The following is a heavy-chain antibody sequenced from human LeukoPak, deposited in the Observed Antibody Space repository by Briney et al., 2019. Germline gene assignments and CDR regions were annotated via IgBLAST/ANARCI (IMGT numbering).Heavy chain of an antibody. CDR2: ISGSGYST. D-gene: IGHD3-10*01. V-gene: IGHV3-23*01. J-gene: IGHJ4*02. CDR3: AKRNTMVRGGPCFDY. Sequence: GGSLRLSCAASGFTFSSYAMTWVRQAPGKGLEWVSAISGSGYSTYYADSVKGRFTISRDNSKNMLYLQMNNLRPEDTATYYCAKRNTMVRGGPCFDYWGQGLMVTVSS. CDR1: GFTFSSYA.